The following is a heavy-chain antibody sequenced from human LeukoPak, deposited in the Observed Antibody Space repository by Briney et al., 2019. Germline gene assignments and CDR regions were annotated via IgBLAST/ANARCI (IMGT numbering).Heavy chain of an antibody. CDR1: GYTFRQYS. CDR2: VSPSHTTR. J-gene: IGHJ3*02. D-gene: IGHD3-3*02. V-gene: IGHV1-18*01. CDR3: ARDYILPLETDNGDGFAI. Sequence: ASVKVSCKASGYTFRQYSISWVRQAPGKGFEWMGWVSPSHTTRVYAQDFQGRVTMTADTNTNTVSMELRSLRLDDTAVYFCARDYILPLETDNGDGFAIWGQGTVVTVSS.